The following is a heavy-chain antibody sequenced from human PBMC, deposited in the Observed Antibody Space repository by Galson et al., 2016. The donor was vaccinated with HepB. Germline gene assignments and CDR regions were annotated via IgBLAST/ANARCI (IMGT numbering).Heavy chain of an antibody. J-gene: IGHJ4*02. V-gene: IGHV3-66*02. D-gene: IGHD4-17*01. CDR2: IYSGGTT. CDR3: VRGVYGYHGWFYY. CDR1: GFTVSNNY. Sequence: SLRLSCAASGFTVSNNYMTWVRQAPGKGLEYVSVIYSGGTTYYADSVKGRFTISRDNSQNSLFLQMNTLRAEDTAVYFCVRGVYGYHGWFYYWGQGTLVTVSA.